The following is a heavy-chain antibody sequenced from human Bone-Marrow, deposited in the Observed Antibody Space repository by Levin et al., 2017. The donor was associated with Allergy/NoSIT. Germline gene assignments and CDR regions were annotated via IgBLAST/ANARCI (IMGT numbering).Heavy chain of an antibody. CDR3: ARGGEGMSYYYPMDV. V-gene: IGHV3-74*01. D-gene: IGHD3-16*01. J-gene: IGHJ6*02. CDR1: GFTFSRYW. Sequence: GESLKISCAASGFTFSRYWMHWVRQAPGKGLVWVSRIHIDGSTTNYAGSVKGRFTISRDNAKNTVYLQMSSLTVEDTAVYYCARGGEGMSYYYPMDVWGQGTTVTVSS. CDR2: IHIDGSTT.